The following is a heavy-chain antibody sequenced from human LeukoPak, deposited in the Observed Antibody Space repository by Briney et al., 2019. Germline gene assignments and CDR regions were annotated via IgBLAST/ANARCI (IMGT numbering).Heavy chain of an antibody. Sequence: SETLSLTCTVSGGSISSYYWSWIRQPPGKGLEWIGYIYYSGSTNYNPSLKSRVTISVDTSKNQFSLKLSSVTAADTAVYYCASQGYDSSGYAFDIWGQGTIVTVSS. D-gene: IGHD3-22*01. CDR3: ASQGYDSSGYAFDI. CDR2: IYYSGST. CDR1: GGSISSYY. J-gene: IGHJ3*02. V-gene: IGHV4-59*01.